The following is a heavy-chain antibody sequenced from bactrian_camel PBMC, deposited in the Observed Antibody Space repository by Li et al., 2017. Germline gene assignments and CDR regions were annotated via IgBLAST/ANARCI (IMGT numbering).Heavy chain of an antibody. CDR1: GFTFSKDW. Sequence: HVQLVESGGGLVQPGGSLRLSCEASGFTFSKDWMHWVRQAPGKGLEWVSSIYSENSNTYYADSMKGRFTISRDNAKNTVYLQMNSLKSEDTALYYCATLRGYYSDYPPRPEGGDYWGQGTQVTVS. CDR3: ATLRGYYSDYPPRPEGGDY. V-gene: IGHV3-2*01. D-gene: IGHD4*01. CDR2: IYSENSNT. J-gene: IGHJ4*01.